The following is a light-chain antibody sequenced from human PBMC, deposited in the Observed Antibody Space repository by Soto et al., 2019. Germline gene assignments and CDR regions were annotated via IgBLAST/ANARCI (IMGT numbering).Light chain of an antibody. CDR3: QSYDSSLSGSNV. V-gene: IGLV1-40*01. CDR1: SSNIGAGYD. CDR2: GNS. Sequence: QPVLTQPPSVSGAPGQRVTISCTGSSSNIGAGYDVHWYQQLPGTAPKLLIYGNSNRPSGVPVRFSGSKSGTSASLAITGLQAEDEADYYCQSYDSSLSGSNVFGGGTKLTVL. J-gene: IGLJ2*01.